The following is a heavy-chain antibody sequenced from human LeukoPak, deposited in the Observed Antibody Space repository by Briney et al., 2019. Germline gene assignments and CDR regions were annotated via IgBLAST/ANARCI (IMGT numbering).Heavy chain of an antibody. Sequence: GGSLRLSCAASGFTFSTYWMGWVRQAPGKGLEWLGNIKEDGSEKYYVDFVKGRFTISRDNAKNSLSLQMNSLRAEDTAVYYCARDRGWLVSDYWGQGTLVTVSS. D-gene: IGHD6-19*01. CDR2: IKEDGSEK. CDR1: GFTFSTYW. J-gene: IGHJ4*02. V-gene: IGHV3-7*03. CDR3: ARDRGWLVSDY.